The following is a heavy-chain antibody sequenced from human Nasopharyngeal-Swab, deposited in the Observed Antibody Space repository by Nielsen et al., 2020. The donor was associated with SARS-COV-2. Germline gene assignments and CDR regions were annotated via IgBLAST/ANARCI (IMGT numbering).Heavy chain of an antibody. V-gene: IGHV3-9*01. CDR2: ISWNSGST. D-gene: IGHD3-22*01. Sequence: VRQAPGKGLELVSGISWNSGSTGYADSVKGRFTISRDNAKNSLYLQMNSLRAEDTALYYCAKDNNPYYYDSSGYAFDIWGQGTMVTVSS. CDR3: AKDNNPYYYDSSGYAFDI. J-gene: IGHJ3*02.